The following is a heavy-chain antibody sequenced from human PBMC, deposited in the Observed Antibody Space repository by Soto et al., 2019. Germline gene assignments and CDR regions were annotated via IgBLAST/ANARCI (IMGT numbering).Heavy chain of an antibody. Sequence: GASVKVSCKASGYTFTSYAISWVRQAPGQGLEWMGWISAYNGNTNYAQKFQGRVTMTEDTSTDTAYMELSSLRSEDTAVYYCARGRSYGAFDIWGQGTMVTVSS. J-gene: IGHJ3*02. CDR1: GYTFTSYA. V-gene: IGHV1-18*01. CDR2: ISAYNGNT. CDR3: ARGRSYGAFDI. D-gene: IGHD1-26*01.